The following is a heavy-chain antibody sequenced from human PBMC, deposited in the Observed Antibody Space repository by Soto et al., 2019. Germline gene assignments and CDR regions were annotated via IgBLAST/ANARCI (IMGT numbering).Heavy chain of an antibody. Sequence: QVQLMQSGAEVKKPGASVKVSCKASGDTFTDYYIHWVRQAPGQGLEWMGTVIPSGGHTTYAQHFLGRVTMTRDTSTSTLYMELTSLTSDDTAVYYCARGGHVVVVTAALDYWGQGTLVTVSS. D-gene: IGHD2-21*02. CDR3: ARGGHVVVVTAALDY. CDR2: VIPSGGHT. J-gene: IGHJ4*02. CDR1: GDTFTDYY. V-gene: IGHV1-46*01.